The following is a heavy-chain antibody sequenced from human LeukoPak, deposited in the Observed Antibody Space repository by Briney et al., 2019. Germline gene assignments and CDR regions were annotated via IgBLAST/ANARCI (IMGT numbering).Heavy chain of an antibody. CDR2: ISGSGGRT. CDR1: GFTFSSYV. D-gene: IGHD6-13*01. V-gene: IGHV3-23*01. Sequence: GGSLRLSCAASGFTFSSYVMSWVRQAPGKGLEWVSSISGSGGRTYYADSVKGRFSISRDNPKNTLYLQMNSLRPEDTAVYYCAKDGAAFGEFDSWGQGTLVTVSA. J-gene: IGHJ4*02. CDR3: AKDGAAFGEFDS.